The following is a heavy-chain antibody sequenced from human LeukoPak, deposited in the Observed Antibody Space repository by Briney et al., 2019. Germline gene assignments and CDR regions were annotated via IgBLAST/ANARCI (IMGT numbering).Heavy chain of an antibody. CDR2: ISSSSSYI. CDR1: GFTFSSYS. J-gene: IGHJ4*02. V-gene: IGHV3-21*01. D-gene: IGHD4-17*01. Sequence: PGGSLRLSCAASGFTFSSYSMNWVRQAPGKGLEWVSSISSSSSYIYYADSVKGRFTISRDNAKNSLYLQMNSLRAEDTAVYYCAPWVTTSTHCDYWGQGTLVTVSS. CDR3: APWVTTSTHCDY.